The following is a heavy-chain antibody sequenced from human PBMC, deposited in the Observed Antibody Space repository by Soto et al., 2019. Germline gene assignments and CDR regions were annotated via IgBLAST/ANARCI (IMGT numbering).Heavy chain of an antibody. D-gene: IGHD5-12*01. V-gene: IGHV3-48*02. Sequence: GGSLRLSCAASGFTFSGRGMIWVRQAPGKGLEWLSYISPVSTSKYYADSAKGRFSISRDNARASLYLQMNSLRDDDTSVYYCATVDGPTVATMFFDYWGQGILVTVSS. CDR3: ATVDGPTVATMFFDY. CDR2: ISPVSTSK. CDR1: GFTFSGRG. J-gene: IGHJ4*02.